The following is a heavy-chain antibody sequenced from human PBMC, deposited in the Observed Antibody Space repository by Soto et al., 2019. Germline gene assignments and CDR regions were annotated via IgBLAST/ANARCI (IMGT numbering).Heavy chain of an antibody. Sequence: ALVKVSCKASAYGLTAYSSRWVRVAPGQRLEWMGVVNPSGGSTKYAQNLQGRVTMTRDTSTTTVCMELSSLRSDDTDIYYCAREGNCSGGTCYSEDFHLSGKAILVTVSS. D-gene: IGHD2-15*01. J-gene: IGHJ1*01. CDR1: AYGLTAYS. CDR3: AREGNCSGGTCYSEDFHL. V-gene: IGHV1-46*04. CDR2: VNPSGGST.